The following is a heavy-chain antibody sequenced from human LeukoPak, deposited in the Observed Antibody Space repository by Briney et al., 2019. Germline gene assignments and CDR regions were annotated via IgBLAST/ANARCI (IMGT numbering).Heavy chain of an antibody. Sequence: GGSLRLSCEGSGFTFSKFWMSWVRQAPGKGLEWVSVMYNNGNTHYADSVKGRFTISRDNAKNTLYLQMNSLRPEDTAVYYCARVGGDRVAYWGQGTLVTVSS. D-gene: IGHD4-17*01. CDR1: GFTFSKFW. CDR3: ARVGGDRVAY. V-gene: IGHV3-53*01. CDR2: MYNNGNT. J-gene: IGHJ4*02.